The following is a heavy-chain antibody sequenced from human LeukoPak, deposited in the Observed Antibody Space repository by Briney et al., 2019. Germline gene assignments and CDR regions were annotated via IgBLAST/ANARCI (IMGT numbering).Heavy chain of an antibody. J-gene: IGHJ5*02. D-gene: IGHD3-22*01. CDR3: ARVHPGYYYDSSGYYYVNWFDP. CDR2: ISAYNGNT. Sequence: APVKVSCKASGYTFTSYGISWVRQAPGQGLEWMGWISAYNGNTNYAQKLQGRVTMTTDTSTSTAYMELRSLRSDDTAVYYCARVHPGYYYDSSGYYYVNWFDPWGQGTLVTVSS. CDR1: GYTFTSYG. V-gene: IGHV1-18*01.